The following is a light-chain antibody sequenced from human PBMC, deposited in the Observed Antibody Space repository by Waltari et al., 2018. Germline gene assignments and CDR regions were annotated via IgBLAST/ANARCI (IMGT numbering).Light chain of an antibody. CDR2: GAS. CDR3: QQYGSSVLYT. V-gene: IGKV3-20*01. CDR1: QSLTKRY. Sequence: IVLTQSPDPLSLSPGERATLSYRASQSLTKRYLAWYQQKPGQAPRLLIYGASSRAAGIPDRFSGSGSGTDFTLTITRLEPEDFAVYYCQQYGSSVLYTFGQGTKLEIK. J-gene: IGKJ2*01.